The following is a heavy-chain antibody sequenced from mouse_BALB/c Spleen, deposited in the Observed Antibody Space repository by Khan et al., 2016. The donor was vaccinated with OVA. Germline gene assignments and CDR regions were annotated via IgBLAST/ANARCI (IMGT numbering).Heavy chain of an antibody. Sequence: VQLQQSGAELVKAGASVKMSCKASGYTFTSYWMHWVKQRLGQGLEWFAETNPTNGRTYYNEKFKSKATLTVDNSSSTAYMLLSGPTFEDSAVYDWARIKKIVATYFDYWGQGTTLTVSS. V-gene: IGHV1S81*02. CDR1: GYTFTSYW. D-gene: IGHD1-1*01. J-gene: IGHJ2*01. CDR3: ARIKKIVATYFDY. CDR2: TNPTNGRT.